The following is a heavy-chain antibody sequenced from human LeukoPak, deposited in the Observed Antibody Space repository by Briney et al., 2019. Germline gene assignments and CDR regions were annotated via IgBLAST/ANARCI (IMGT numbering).Heavy chain of an antibody. D-gene: IGHD1-26*01. CDR1: GGSFSGYY. CDR3: ARDQDSGSSPEGLDY. V-gene: IGHV4-4*07. J-gene: IGHJ4*02. CDR2: IYTSGST. Sequence: SETLSLTCAVYGGSFSGYYWSWIRQPAGKGLEWIGRIYTSGSTNYNPSLKSRVTISVGTSKNQFSLKLSSVTAADTAVYYCARDQDSGSSPEGLDYWGQGTLVTVSS.